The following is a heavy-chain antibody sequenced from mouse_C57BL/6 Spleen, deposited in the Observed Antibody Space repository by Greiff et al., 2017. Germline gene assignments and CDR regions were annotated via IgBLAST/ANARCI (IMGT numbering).Heavy chain of an antibody. CDR3: ARDRVYGSGYDWYFDV. CDR1: GFTFSDYY. J-gene: IGHJ1*03. V-gene: IGHV5-16*01. CDR2: INYDGSST. Sequence: EVMLVESEGGLVQPGSSMKLSCTASGFTFSDYYMAWVRQVPEKGLEWVANINYDGSSTYYLDSLKSRFIISRDNAKNILYLQMSSLKSEDTATYYCARDRVYGSGYDWYFDVWGTGTTVTVSS. D-gene: IGHD1-1*01.